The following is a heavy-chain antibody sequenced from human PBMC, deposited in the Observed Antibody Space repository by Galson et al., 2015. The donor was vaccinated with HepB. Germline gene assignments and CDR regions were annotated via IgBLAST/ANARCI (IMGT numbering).Heavy chain of an antibody. CDR1: GYTFTSYG. D-gene: IGHD3-22*01. CDR3: ARDSVRYYYDSSGYYDY. Sequence: QSGAEVKEPGASVKVSCKASGYTFTSYGISWVRQAPGQGLEWMGWISAYNGNTNYAQKLQGRVTMTTDTSTSTAYMELRSLRSDDTAVYYCARDSVRYYYDSSGYYDYWGQGTLVTVSS. J-gene: IGHJ4*02. CDR2: ISAYNGNT. V-gene: IGHV1-18*01.